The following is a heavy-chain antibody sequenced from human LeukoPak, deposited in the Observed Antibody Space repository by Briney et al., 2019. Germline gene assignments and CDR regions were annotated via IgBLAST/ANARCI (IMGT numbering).Heavy chain of an antibody. CDR1: GYTFTSHY. CDR3: ARGRRITMIVVALDY. Sequence: ASVKVSCKASGYTFTSHYMHWVRQAPGQGLEWMGIINPSGGSTSYAQKFQGRVTMTRDTSTSTVYMELSSLRSEDTAVYYCARGRRITMIVVALDYWGQGTLVTVSS. V-gene: IGHV1-46*01. J-gene: IGHJ4*02. CDR2: INPSGGST. D-gene: IGHD3-22*01.